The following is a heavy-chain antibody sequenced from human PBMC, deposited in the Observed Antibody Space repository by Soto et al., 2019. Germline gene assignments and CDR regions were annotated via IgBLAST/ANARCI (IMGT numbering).Heavy chain of an antibody. Sequence: ASVKISCKASGGTFSSYAISWVRQAPGQGLEWMGGIIPIFGTANYAQKFQGRVTITADESTSTAYMELSSLRSEDTAVYYCARIGGNSTGAFDMWGEGTMVTVSS. CDR1: GGTFSSYA. V-gene: IGHV1-69*13. D-gene: IGHD3-10*01. J-gene: IGHJ3*02. CDR2: IIPIFGTA. CDR3: ARIGGNSTGAFDM.